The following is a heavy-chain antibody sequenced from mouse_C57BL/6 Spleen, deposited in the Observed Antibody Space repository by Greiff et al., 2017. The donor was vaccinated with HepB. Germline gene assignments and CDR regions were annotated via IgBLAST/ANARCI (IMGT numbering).Heavy chain of an antibody. CDR2: IDPSDSYT. J-gene: IGHJ2*01. Sequence: VQLQQPGAELVKPGASVKLSCKASGYTFTSYWMQWVKQRPGQGLEWIGEIDPSDSYTNYNQKFKGKATLTVDTSSSTAYMQLSSLTSEDSAVYYCARTSITTVVAEDYWGQGTTLTVSS. V-gene: IGHV1-50*01. CDR3: ARTSITTVVAEDY. CDR1: GYTFTSYW. D-gene: IGHD1-1*01.